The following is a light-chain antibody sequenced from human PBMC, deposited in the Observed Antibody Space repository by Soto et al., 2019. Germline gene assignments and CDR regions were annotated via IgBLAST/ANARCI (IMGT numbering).Light chain of an antibody. J-gene: IGLJ1*01. CDR2: DDN. CDR3: GSWDSSLSAYV. CDR1: SSNIGGNS. V-gene: IGLV1-51*01. Sequence: QSVLTQSPSVSAAPGQKVTIPCSGSSSNIGGNSVSWYQQLPGTAPKPLIYDDNKRPSGIPDRFSGSKSGTSATLGITGFQTGDEADYYCGSWDSSLSAYVFGTGTKV.